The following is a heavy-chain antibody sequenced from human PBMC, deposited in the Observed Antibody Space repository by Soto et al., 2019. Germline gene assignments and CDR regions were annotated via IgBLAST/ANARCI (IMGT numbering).Heavy chain of an antibody. Sequence: EVQLLESGGGLVQPGGSLRLSCAASEFTFRIYAMNWVRQAAGMGLEWVSGISGNDGDTYYADSVKGRFTISRDNFKNMLYLQMNSLRAEDTAIYYGAKEAVGVAGHFDLWGRGTLVSGS. V-gene: IGHV3-23*01. CDR1: EFTFRIYA. J-gene: IGHJ2*01. D-gene: IGHD6-13*01. CDR3: AKEAVGVAGHFDL. CDR2: ISGNDGDT.